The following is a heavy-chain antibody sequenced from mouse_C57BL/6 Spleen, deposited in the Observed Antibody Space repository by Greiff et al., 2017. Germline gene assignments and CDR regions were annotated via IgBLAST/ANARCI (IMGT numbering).Heavy chain of an antibody. CDR3: ARGGVIRRWFAY. CDR1: GYTFTSYW. D-gene: IGHD2-13*01. V-gene: IGHV1-64*01. J-gene: IGHJ3*01. Sequence: VQLQQPGAELVKPGASVKLSCKASGYTFTSYWMHWVKQRPGQSLEWIGMIHPNSGSTNYNEKFKSKATLTVDKSSSTAYMQLSSLTSEDYAVYYCARGGVIRRWFAYWGQGTLVTVSA. CDR2: IHPNSGST.